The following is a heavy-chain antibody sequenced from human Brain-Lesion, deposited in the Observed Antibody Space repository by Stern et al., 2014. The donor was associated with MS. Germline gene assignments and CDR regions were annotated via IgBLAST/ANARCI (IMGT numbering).Heavy chain of an antibody. CDR1: GGSVSSGGYF. V-gene: IGHV4-31*03. D-gene: IGHD3-3*02. Sequence: VHLVESGPGLVKPLQTLSLTCTVSGGSVSSGGYFWNWLRPHPGKGLEWIGHVYYSGSIAYNPSLKSRVTISVDTSKNQFSLRLRSVTAADTAVYYCARNPALWYFDLWGRGTLAAVSS. CDR3: ARNPALWYFDL. J-gene: IGHJ2*01. CDR2: VYYSGSI.